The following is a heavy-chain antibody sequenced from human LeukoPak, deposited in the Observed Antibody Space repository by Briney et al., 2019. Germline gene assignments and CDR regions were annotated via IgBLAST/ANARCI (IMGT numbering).Heavy chain of an antibody. D-gene: IGHD3-3*01. V-gene: IGHV3-20*01. CDR2: INWNGGST. CDR3: ARGPKYYDFWSGYPTSNWSAP. Sequence: GGSLRLSCAASGFTFYDDGMSWVRQAPGKGLEWVSGINWNGGSTGYADSVKGRFTISRDTAKRSMYLHMNSLRAEDTALYHSARGPKYYDFWSGYPTSNWSAPWGPGTLVTVSS. CDR1: GFTFYDDG. J-gene: IGHJ5*02.